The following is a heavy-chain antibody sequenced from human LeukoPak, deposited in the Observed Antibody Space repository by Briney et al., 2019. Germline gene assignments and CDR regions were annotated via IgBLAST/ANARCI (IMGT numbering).Heavy chain of an antibody. V-gene: IGHV4-34*01. D-gene: IGHD6-6*01. J-gene: IGHJ4*02. Sequence: PGGSLRLSCAASGFNFNAYSMAWVRQPPGKGLEWIGEINHSGSTNYNPSLKSRVTISVDTSKNQFSLKLSSVTAADTAVYYCARGVVVPYYFDYWGQGTLVTVSS. CDR2: INHSGST. CDR3: ARGVVVPYYFDY. CDR1: GFNFNAYS.